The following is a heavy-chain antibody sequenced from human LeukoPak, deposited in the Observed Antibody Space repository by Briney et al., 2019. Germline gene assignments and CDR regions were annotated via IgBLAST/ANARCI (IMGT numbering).Heavy chain of an antibody. CDR3: ARGKTSQNIVTRKTYNWFDP. V-gene: IGHV3-21*01. J-gene: IGHJ5*02. D-gene: IGHD2/OR15-2a*01. CDR1: GFTFTTST. Sequence: GGSLRLSCAASGFTFTTSTMNWVRQAPGRGLEWVSSISSRSSYIYYADSVKGRFTISRDNAKNSLYLQMKSLRAEDTAVYYCARGKTSQNIVTRKTYNWFDPWGQGTLVTVSS. CDR2: ISSRSSYI.